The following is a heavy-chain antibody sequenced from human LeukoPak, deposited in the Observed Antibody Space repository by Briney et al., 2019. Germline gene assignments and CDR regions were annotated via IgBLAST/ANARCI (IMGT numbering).Heavy chain of an antibody. CDR2: MNPNSGNT. V-gene: IGHV1-8*01. D-gene: IGHD6-6*01. CDR1: GYTFTSYD. Sequence: GASVKVSSKASGYTFTSYDINWVRQATGQGLEWMGWMNPNSGNTGYAQKFQGRVTMTRNTSISTAYMELSSLRSEDTAVYYCARVPLAARRALDYWGQGTLVTVSS. CDR3: ARVPLAARRALDY. J-gene: IGHJ4*02.